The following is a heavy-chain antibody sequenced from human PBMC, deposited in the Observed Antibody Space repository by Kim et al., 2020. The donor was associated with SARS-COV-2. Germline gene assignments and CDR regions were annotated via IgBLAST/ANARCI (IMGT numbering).Heavy chain of an antibody. CDR3: ARGRFGAIYYFDP. CDR1: GYSFTSYY. Sequence: ASVKVSCKASGYSFTSYYMHWLREAPGQGLEWIGIINPSGGATTYAQKFQGRVTMTRDTSTSTVYMELSNLRSEDTAVYYCARGRFGAIYYFDPWGREPW. D-gene: IGHD3-10*01. CDR2: INPSGGAT. J-gene: IGHJ4*02. V-gene: IGHV1-46*01.